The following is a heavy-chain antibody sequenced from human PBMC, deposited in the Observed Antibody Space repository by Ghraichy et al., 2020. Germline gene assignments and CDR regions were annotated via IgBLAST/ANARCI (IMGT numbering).Heavy chain of an antibody. CDR2: IKQDGSEK. CDR3: ARDRAYCSSTSCYSAGTV. D-gene: IGHD2-2*02. Sequence: GSLRLSCAASGFTFSSYWMSWVRQAPGKGLEWVANIKQDGSEKYYVDSAKGRFTISRDNAKNSLYLQMNSLRAEDTAVYYCARDRAYCSSTSCYSAGTVWGQGTLVTVSS. V-gene: IGHV3-7*01. CDR1: GFTFSSYW. J-gene: IGHJ4*02.